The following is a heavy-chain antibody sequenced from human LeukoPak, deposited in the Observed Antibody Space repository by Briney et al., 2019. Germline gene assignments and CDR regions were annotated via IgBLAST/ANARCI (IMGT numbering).Heavy chain of an antibody. D-gene: IGHD3-10*01. J-gene: IGHJ5*02. Sequence: SETLSLTCAVYGGSFSGYYWSWIRQPPGKGLEWIGEINHSGSTNYNPSLKSRVTISVDTSKNQFSLKLSSVTAADTAVYYCARAPRGFGELLESWFDPWGQGTLVTVSS. CDR1: GGSFSGYY. CDR3: ARAPRGFGELLESWFDP. V-gene: IGHV4-34*01. CDR2: INHSGST.